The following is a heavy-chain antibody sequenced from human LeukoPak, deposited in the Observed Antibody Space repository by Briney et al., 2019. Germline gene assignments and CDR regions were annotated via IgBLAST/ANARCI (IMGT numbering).Heavy chain of an antibody. J-gene: IGHJ4*02. V-gene: IGHV1-46*01. CDR2: IYPRDGST. CDR3: ARDQEGFDY. CDR1: GGTFTSNY. Sequence: ASVKVSCKASGGTFTSNYIHWVRQAPGQGLEWMGMIYPRDGSTGYAQKFQGRVAVTRDTSTSTVHMELSGLRSEDTAVYYCARDQEGFDYWGQGTLVTVSS.